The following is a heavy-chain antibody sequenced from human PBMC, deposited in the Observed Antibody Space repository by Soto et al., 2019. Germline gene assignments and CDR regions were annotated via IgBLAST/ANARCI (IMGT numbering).Heavy chain of an antibody. D-gene: IGHD5-12*01. CDR3: AKLRDSGYDWDYFDY. CDR1: GFTFSSYA. V-gene: IGHV3-23*01. J-gene: IGHJ4*02. Sequence: GGSLRLSCAASGFTFSSYAMSWVRQAPGKGLEWVSAISGSGGSTYYADSVKGRFTISRDNSKNTLYLQMNSLRAEDTAVYYCAKLRDSGYDWDYFDYWGQGTLVTVSS. CDR2: ISGSGGST.